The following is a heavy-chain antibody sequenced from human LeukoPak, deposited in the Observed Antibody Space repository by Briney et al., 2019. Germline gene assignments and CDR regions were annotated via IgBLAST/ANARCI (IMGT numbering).Heavy chain of an antibody. J-gene: IGHJ6*03. CDR2: ISGSGGST. CDR1: GFTFSSYA. D-gene: IGHD1-26*01. Sequence: GGSLRLSCAASGFTFSSYAMSWVRQAPGKGLEWVSAISGSGGSTYYADSVKGRFTISRDNSKNTLYLEMSSLRAEDTAVYYCAKGSGWEMSYYYYYMDVWGKGTTVTISS. V-gene: IGHV3-23*01. CDR3: AKGSGWEMSYYYYYMDV.